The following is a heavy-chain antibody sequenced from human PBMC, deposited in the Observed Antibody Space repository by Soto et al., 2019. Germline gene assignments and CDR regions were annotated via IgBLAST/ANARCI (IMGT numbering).Heavy chain of an antibody. Sequence: SETLSLTCTVSGGSISSGDYYWSWIRQPPGKGLEWIGYIYYSGSTYYNPSLKSRVTISVDTSKNQFSLSLTSVTAADTAVYYCARDYGYNHGYYRWFDPWGQGTLVTVSS. CDR1: GGSISSGDYY. J-gene: IGHJ5*02. V-gene: IGHV4-30-4*02. CDR2: IYYSGST. D-gene: IGHD5-18*01. CDR3: ARDYGYNHGYYRWFDP.